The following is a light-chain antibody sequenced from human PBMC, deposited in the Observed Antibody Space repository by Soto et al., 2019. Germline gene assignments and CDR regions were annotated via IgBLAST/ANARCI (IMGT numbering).Light chain of an antibody. J-gene: IGLJ2*01. CDR3: QSYDNSLSGYVV. Sequence: QSALTQPASLSGSPGQSITISCTGTSSDIGAYDYVSWFQQHPGKAPKLMISEVNNRPSGVSNRFSGSKSGNTAYLTISGLQVEDEAEYYCQSYDNSLSGYVVFGGGTKLTVL. CDR1: SSDIGAYDY. V-gene: IGLV2-14*01. CDR2: EVN.